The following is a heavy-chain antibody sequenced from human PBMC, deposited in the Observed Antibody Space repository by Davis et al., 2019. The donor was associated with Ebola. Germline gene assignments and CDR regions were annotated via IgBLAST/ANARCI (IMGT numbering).Heavy chain of an antibody. CDR2: IIPIFGTA. CDR3: AREDIVVSWSDYYYYGMDV. V-gene: IGHV1-69*06. J-gene: IGHJ6*02. CDR1: GGTFSSYA. Sequence: AASVKVSCKASGGTFSSYAISWVRQAPGQGLEWMGGIIPIFGTANYAQKFQGRVTITADKSTSTAYMELSSLRSEDTAVYYCAREDIVVSWSDYYYYGMDVWDQGTTVTVSS. D-gene: IGHD2-15*01.